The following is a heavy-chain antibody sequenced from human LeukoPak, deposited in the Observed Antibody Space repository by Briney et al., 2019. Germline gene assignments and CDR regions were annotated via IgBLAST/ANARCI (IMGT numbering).Heavy chain of an antibody. J-gene: IGHJ5*02. CDR3: ARVLAAAGNNWFDP. D-gene: IGHD6-13*01. V-gene: IGHV4-34*01. CDR1: GGSFSGYY. Sequence: SETLSLTCAVYGGSFSGYYWSWIRQPPGKGLEWIGEINHSGSTNYNPSLKSRVTISVDTSKNQFSLKLSSVTAADTAVYYCARVLAAAGNNWFDPWGQGTLVTVSS. CDR2: INHSGST.